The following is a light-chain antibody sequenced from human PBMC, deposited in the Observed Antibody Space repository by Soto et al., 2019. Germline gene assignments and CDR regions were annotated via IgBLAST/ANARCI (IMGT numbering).Light chain of an antibody. CDR3: AAWDDSLNML. J-gene: IGLJ2*01. CDR2: RNN. CDR1: SSNIGNNY. V-gene: IGLV1-47*02. Sequence: QSVLTQPPSASGTPGQRVTISCSGSSSNIGNNYVYWYQHLPGTAPKLLIYRNNQRPSGVPDRFSASKSGSSASLAISGLRSQDEADYYCAAWDDSLNMLFGGGTKLTVL.